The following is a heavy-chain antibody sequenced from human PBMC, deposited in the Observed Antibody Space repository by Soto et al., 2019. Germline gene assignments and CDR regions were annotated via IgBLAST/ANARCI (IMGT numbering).Heavy chain of an antibody. CDR1: GGSVNGYY. CDR3: ATRITVFGLLIRPCDR. CDR2: INHTGGT. J-gene: IGHJ5*02. V-gene: IGHV4-34*01. D-gene: IGHD3-3*01. Sequence: SETLSLTCAVYGGSVNGYYWNWIRQPPGKGLEWIGEINHTGGTHYNPSLKSRVTMSVDTSKNQFSLRLRSVTAADTAIYYCATRITVFGLLIRPCDRWGQGTQVTVSS.